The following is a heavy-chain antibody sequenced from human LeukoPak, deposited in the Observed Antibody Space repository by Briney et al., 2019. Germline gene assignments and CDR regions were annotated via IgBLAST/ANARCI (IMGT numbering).Heavy chain of an antibody. CDR2: IYNSGIT. D-gene: IGHD5-18*01. CDR1: GASISSSSYY. Sequence: SETLSLTCTVSGASISSSSYYWGWIRQPPGKGLEWIGSIYNSGITYYSPSLKSRVTISVDTSKNQFSLKLSSVTAADTAVYYCALAGQVGSYGDYWGQGTLVTVSS. J-gene: IGHJ4*02. V-gene: IGHV4-39*07. CDR3: ALAGQVGSYGDY.